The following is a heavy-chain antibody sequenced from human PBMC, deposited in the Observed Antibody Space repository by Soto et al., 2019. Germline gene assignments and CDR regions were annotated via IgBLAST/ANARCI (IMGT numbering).Heavy chain of an antibody. J-gene: IGHJ4*02. Sequence: QLTLKESGPTLVKPTQTLTLTCAFSGFSLSTSGVGVGWIRQPPGKALEWLAVIFWNDDKRYSPSVKSRLTITKDTTRNQVVLTMTNMDPVDTGTYYCARRGEQASQPFDSWGQGSLVTVS. CDR3: ARRGEQASQPFDS. D-gene: IGHD2-21*01. CDR1: GFSLSTSGVG. CDR2: IFWNDDK. V-gene: IGHV2-5*01.